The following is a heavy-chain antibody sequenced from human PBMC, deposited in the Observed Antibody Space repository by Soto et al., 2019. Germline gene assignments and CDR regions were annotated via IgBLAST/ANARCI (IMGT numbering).Heavy chain of an antibody. V-gene: IGHV4-34*01. J-gene: IGHJ4*02. CDR1: GGSFSCYY. CDR3: ARGLGVDYYDSSGYPVYSDY. CDR2: INHSGST. Sequence: SETLSLTCAVYGGSFSCYYWSWIRQPPGKGLEWIGEINHSGSTNYNPSLKSRVTISVDTSKNQFSLKLSSVTAADTAVYYCARGLGVDYYDSSGYPVYSDYWGQGTLVTVSS. D-gene: IGHD3-22*01.